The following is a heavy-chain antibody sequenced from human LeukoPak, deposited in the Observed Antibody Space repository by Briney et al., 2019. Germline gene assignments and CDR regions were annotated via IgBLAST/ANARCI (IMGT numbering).Heavy chain of an antibody. CDR3: ARDESLTMVRGVTIPGAFDI. CDR1: FGSISSYY. CDR2: IYTSGST. V-gene: IGHV4-4*07. D-gene: IGHD3-10*01. Sequence: SETLSLTRTVSFGSISSYYLSWIRQPAGKGVDGIVRIYTSGSTNYNPSLKSRVTMSVDTSKNQFSLKLSSVTAADTAVYYCARDESLTMVRGVTIPGAFDIWGQGTMVTVYS. J-gene: IGHJ3*02.